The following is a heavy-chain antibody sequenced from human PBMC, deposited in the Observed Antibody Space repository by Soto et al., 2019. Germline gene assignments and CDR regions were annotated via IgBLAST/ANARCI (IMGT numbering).Heavy chain of an antibody. CDR3: AKEDSSSWHYYYGMDV. Sequence: GGSLRLSCTASEFPFSNYSMHWVRPAPGKGLQWLAVISYDGNNKYYADSVKGRFTISRDSSKNMLYLQMNSLRAEDTAVYYCAKEDSSSWHYYYGMDVWGQGTTVTVSS. D-gene: IGHD6-13*01. CDR1: EFPFSNYS. CDR2: ISYDGNNK. J-gene: IGHJ6*02. V-gene: IGHV3-30*18.